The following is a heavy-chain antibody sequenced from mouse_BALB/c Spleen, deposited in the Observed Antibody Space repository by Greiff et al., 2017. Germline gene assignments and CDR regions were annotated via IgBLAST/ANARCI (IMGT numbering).Heavy chain of an antibody. CDR2: IDPANGNT. J-gene: IGHJ2*01. Sequence: VQLQQSGAELVKPGASVKLSCTASGFNIKDTYMHWVKQRPEQGLEWIGRIDPANGNTKYDPKFQGKATITADTSSNTAYLQLSSLTSEDTAVYYCAIPITSGLGYWGQGTTLTVSS. D-gene: IGHD1-1*01. CDR3: AIPITSGLGY. V-gene: IGHV14-3*02. CDR1: GFNIKDTY.